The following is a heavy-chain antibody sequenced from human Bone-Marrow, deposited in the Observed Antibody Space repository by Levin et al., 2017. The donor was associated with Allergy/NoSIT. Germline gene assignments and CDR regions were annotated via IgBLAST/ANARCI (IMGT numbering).Heavy chain of an antibody. J-gene: IGHJ6*03. D-gene: IGHD3-3*01. CDR3: ARLPKRDYNFWSGTGYMDV. V-gene: IGHV3-11*06. CDR1: GFTFSDYY. CDR2: ISSDSSST. Sequence: PGGSLRLSCAASGFTFSDYYMNWIRQAPGKGLEWVSYISSDSSSTNYADSVKGRFTISRDNAKNSLYLQMNSLRAEDTAVYYCARLPKRDYNFWSGTGYMDVWGRGTTVTVSS.